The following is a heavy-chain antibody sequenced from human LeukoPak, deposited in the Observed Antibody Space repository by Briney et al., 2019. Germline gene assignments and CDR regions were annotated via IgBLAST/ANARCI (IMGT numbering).Heavy chain of an antibody. CDR3: ARDLIGELGVSIFDY. CDR2: INHSGST. V-gene: IGHV4-34*01. J-gene: IGHJ4*02. Sequence: KPSETLSLTCAVYGGSFSGYYWSWIRQPPGKGLEWIGEINHSGSTNYNPSLKGRVTISVDTSKNQFSLKLSSVTAADTAVYYCARDLIGELGVSIFDYWGQGTLVTVSS. D-gene: IGHD3-10*01. CDR1: GGSFSGYY.